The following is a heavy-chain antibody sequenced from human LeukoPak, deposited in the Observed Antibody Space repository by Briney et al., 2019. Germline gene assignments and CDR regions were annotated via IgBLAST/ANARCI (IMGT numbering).Heavy chain of an antibody. CDR3: AKDREMATGGFDI. J-gene: IGHJ3*02. CDR1: GYTFTTFG. D-gene: IGHD5-24*01. CDR2: VIHVLGVV. Sequence: VASVKVSCKASGYTFTTFGINWVRQAPGQGLEWMGRVIHVLGVVNYAQKFQGRVTITADISTSTAYMELNSLRYEDTAVYYCAKDREMATGGFDIWGQGTMVTVYS. V-gene: IGHV1-69*04.